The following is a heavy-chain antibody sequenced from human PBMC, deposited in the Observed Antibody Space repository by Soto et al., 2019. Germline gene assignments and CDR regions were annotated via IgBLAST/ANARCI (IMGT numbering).Heavy chain of an antibody. J-gene: IGHJ5*02. CDR1: GAPMNRYY. Sequence: PSETLSLTCTVSGAPMNRYYWSWIRQPPGKALEWIGYVFNSETSKYNPSLRSRIAMSVDRSKNQFSLTMTSLTAADTAVYYCARETYGDYVGYFDPWGQGTLVTSPQ. CDR3: ARETYGDYVGYFDP. D-gene: IGHD4-17*01. CDR2: VFNSETS. V-gene: IGHV4-59*01.